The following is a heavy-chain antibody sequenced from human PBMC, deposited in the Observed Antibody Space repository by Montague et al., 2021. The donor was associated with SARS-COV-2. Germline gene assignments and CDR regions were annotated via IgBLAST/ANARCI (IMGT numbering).Heavy chain of an antibody. CDR3: ASSYYFGSGTYVYNYYVDV. D-gene: IGHD3-10*01. V-gene: IGHV4-39*01. CDR1: GGSVSSSPYY. J-gene: IGHJ6*03. Sequence: SETLSLTCTVSGGSVSSSPYYWGWIRQHPGRGLEWVGCISYSGRTYFSPSLKSRLTISVDSSENQFSLRLSSVTAADTAVYYCASSYYFGSGTYVYNYYVDVWGKGTTVTVSS. CDR2: ISYSGRT.